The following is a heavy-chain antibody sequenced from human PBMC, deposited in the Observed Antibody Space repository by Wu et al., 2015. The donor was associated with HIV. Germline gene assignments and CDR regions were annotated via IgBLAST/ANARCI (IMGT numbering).Heavy chain of an antibody. CDR2: INPSGGST. CDR3: ARDRELAVAANEDAFDI. D-gene: IGHD6-19*01. V-gene: IGHV1-46*01. J-gene: IGHJ3*02. CDR1: GYTFTSYY. Sequence: QVQLVRSGAEVKKPGASVKVSCKASGYTFTSYYMHWVRQAPGQGLEWMGIINPSGGSTSYAQKFQGRVTMTRDTSTSTVYMELSSLRSEDTAVYYCARDRELAVAANEDAFDIWAKGQWSPSLQ.